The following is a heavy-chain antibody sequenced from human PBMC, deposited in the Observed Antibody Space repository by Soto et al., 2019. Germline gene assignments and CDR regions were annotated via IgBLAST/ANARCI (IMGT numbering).Heavy chain of an antibody. Sequence: GGSLRLSCAASGFTFSSYSMNWVRQAPGKGLEWVSYISSSSSTIYYADFVKGRFTISRDNAKNSLFLQMNSLRAEDTAVYYCARDEYCSSTSCYTVYFDYWGQGTLVTVSS. D-gene: IGHD2-2*02. CDR1: GFTFSSYS. J-gene: IGHJ4*02. V-gene: IGHV3-48*01. CDR3: ARDEYCSSTSCYTVYFDY. CDR2: ISSSSSTI.